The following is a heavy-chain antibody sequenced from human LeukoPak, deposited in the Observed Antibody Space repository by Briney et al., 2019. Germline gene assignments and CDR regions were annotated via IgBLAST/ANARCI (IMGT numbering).Heavy chain of an antibody. J-gene: IGHJ4*02. CDR1: GYTFTGYY. CDR2: IKPNSGGT. Sequence: ASVKVSCKASGYTFTGYYMHWVRQAPGHGLEWMGWIKPNSGGTNYAQKFQGRVTMTRDTSISTAYMELSRLRSDDTAVYYCARSIAVAGAVDYWGQGTLVTVS. V-gene: IGHV1-2*02. CDR3: ARSIAVAGAVDY. D-gene: IGHD6-19*01.